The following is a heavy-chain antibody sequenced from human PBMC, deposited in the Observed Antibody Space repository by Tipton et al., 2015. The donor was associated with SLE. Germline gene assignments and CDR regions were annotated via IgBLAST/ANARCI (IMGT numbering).Heavy chain of an antibody. Sequence: TLSLTCTVSGGSISSGDDYWGWIRQPPGKGLEWIGSIYYSGSTYYNPSLKSRVTISVDTSKNHFSQKLSSVTAADTAVYYCARQSYYDSSGYKRVFDYWGQGTLVTVSS. V-gene: IGHV4-39*01. CDR1: GGSISSGDDY. CDR3: ARQSYYDSSGYKRVFDY. D-gene: IGHD3-22*01. CDR2: IYYSGST. J-gene: IGHJ4*02.